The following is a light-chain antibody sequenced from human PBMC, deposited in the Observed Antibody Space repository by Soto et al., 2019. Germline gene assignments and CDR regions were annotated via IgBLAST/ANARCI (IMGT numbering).Light chain of an antibody. Sequence: EIVLTQSPGTLSLSPGERATLSCRASQSVSSSYLAWYQQKPGQAPRPLIYGASSRAIGIPDRFSGSGSGTDFTLTISSLEPDDFAVYYCQQRGNWPVTFGQGTRVDIK. V-gene: IGKV3D-20*02. CDR1: QSVSSSY. CDR3: QQRGNWPVT. J-gene: IGKJ1*01. CDR2: GAS.